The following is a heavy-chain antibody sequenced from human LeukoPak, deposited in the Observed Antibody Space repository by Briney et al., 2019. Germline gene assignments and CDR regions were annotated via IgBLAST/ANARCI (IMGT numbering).Heavy chain of an antibody. V-gene: IGHV3-48*04. J-gene: IGHJ4*02. CDR3: ARALYNTGWYPDYFDS. Sequence: GGSLRLSCAASGFTSSSYSMNWVRQAPGKGLEWGSYISSSSSSIYYADSVKGRFTISRDNAKNSLYLQMSSLRAEDTANCARALYNTGWYPDYFDSWGQGTLVTVSS. CDR1: GFTSSSYS. CDR2: ISSSSSSI. D-gene: IGHD6-19*01.